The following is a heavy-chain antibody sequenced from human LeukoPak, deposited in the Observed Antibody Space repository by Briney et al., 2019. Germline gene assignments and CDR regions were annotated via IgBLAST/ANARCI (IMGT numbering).Heavy chain of an antibody. CDR2: ISGSGGTT. CDR1: GFTFSSYA. CDR3: ARGGYSSSWYHFDY. J-gene: IGHJ4*02. V-gene: IGHV3-23*01. D-gene: IGHD6-13*01. Sequence: GGSLRLSCAASGFTFSSYAMHWVRQAPGKGLEWVSVISGSGGTTYYADSVKGRFTTSRDNSKNTLFLQMNSLRAEDTAVYYCARGGYSSSWYHFDYWGQGTLVTVSS.